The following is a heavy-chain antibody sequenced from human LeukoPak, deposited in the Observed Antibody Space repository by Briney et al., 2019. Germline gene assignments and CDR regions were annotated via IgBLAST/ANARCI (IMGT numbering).Heavy chain of an antibody. V-gene: IGHV3-48*04. D-gene: IGHD5-18*01. J-gene: IGHJ4*02. Sequence: PGGSLRLSCAASGFTFSTYSMNWVRKAAGKGLEWVSFISTGSSTIYYADSVKGRFTISRDNAQNSLYLQMNSLRAEDTAVYYCARDKSGYSYGEPYYFWGQGTLVTVSS. CDR1: GFTFSTYS. CDR2: ISTGSSTI. CDR3: ARDKSGYSYGEPYYF.